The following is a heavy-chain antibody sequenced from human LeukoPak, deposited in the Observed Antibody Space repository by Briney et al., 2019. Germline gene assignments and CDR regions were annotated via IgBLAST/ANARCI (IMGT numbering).Heavy chain of an antibody. Sequence: SQTLSLTCAISGDSVSSNSAAWNWIRQPPSRGLEWLGRTYYRSKWYNDYAVSVKSRITINPDTSKNQFSLQLNSVTPEDTAVYYCARDSYDYVWGSYRPRDYWGQGTLVTVSS. V-gene: IGHV6-1*01. D-gene: IGHD3-16*02. CDR3: ARDSYDYVWGSYRPRDY. CDR1: GDSVSSNSAA. CDR2: TYYRSKWYN. J-gene: IGHJ4*02.